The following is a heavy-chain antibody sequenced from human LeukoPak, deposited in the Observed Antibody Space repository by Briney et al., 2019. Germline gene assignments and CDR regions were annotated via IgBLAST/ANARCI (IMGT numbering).Heavy chain of an antibody. V-gene: IGHV3-21*01. CDR2: ITSSSSYI. J-gene: IGHJ4*02. CDR3: ARDLSPSSSWKYFDS. Sequence: TGGSLRLSCAASGFTFSTYNMNWVRQAPGKGLEWVSSITSSSSYIYYADSVKGRFTISRDNAKNTLYLQMNSLRAEDTAVYYCARDLSPSSSWKYFDSWGQGTLVTVSS. D-gene: IGHD6-13*01. CDR1: GFTFSTYN.